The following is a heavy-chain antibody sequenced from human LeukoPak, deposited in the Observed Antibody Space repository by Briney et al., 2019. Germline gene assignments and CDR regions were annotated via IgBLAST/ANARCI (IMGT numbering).Heavy chain of an antibody. CDR1: GFTFSSYA. CDR3: ARISGGGTNAFDI. J-gene: IGHJ3*02. CDR2: ISYDGSNK. Sequence: GGSLRLSCAASGFTFSSYAMHWVRQAPGKGLPWVAVISYDGSNKYYADSVKGRFTISRDNSKNTLYLQMNSLRAEDTAVYYCARISGGGTNAFDIWGQGTMVTVSS. V-gene: IGHV3-30*04. D-gene: IGHD7-27*01.